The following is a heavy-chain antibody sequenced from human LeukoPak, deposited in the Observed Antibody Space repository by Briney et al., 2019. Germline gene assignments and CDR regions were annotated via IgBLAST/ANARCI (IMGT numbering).Heavy chain of an antibody. CDR2: IKQDGSEK. V-gene: IGHV3-7*01. Sequence: GGSLRLSCTASGFTFSLYWMSWVRQAPGKGLEWVANIKQDGSEKYYGDSVKGRFTISRDNAENSLFLQMNSLRADDTAVYYCAKWGPYCNSNYCPALDYWGQGALVTVSS. D-gene: IGHD2/OR15-2a*01. CDR3: AKWGPYCNSNYCPALDY. J-gene: IGHJ4*02. CDR1: GFTFSLYW.